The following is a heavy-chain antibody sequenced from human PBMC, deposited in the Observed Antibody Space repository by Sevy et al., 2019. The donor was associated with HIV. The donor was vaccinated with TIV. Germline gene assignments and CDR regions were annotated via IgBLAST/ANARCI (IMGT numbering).Heavy chain of an antibody. J-gene: IGHJ4*02. CDR2: FSGSGSSA. CDR3: AKDRSNYMPSAGTLDY. D-gene: IGHD6-13*01. V-gene: IGHV3-23*01. Sequence: GGSLRLSCAASGFTVSSYGMSWVRQAPGKGLKWVSGFSGSGSSAYYADSVKGRFTISRDISKNTLNLQMNSLRVEDTAVYFCAKDRSNYMPSAGTLDYWGQGTLVTVSS. CDR1: GFTVSSYG.